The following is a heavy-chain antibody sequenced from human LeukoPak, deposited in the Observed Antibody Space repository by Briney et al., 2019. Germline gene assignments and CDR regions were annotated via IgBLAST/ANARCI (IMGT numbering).Heavy chain of an antibody. CDR1: GFTFSNYW. J-gene: IGHJ6*02. V-gene: IGHV3-74*01. Sequence: GGSLRLSCAASGFTFSNYWMTWVRQAPGKGLVWVSHINSDGSITSYADSVKGRFTISRDNAKNTLYLQMNSLRAEDTAVYYCARDAVDTANAVWGQGTTVTVSS. CDR3: ARDAVDTANAV. D-gene: IGHD5-18*01. CDR2: INSDGSIT.